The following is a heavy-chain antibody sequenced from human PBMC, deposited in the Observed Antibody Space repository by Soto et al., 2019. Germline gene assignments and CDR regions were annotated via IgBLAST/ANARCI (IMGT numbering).Heavy chain of an antibody. CDR1: GFTFTNYR. V-gene: IGHV3-23*01. CDR3: TVDTSGTRSDY. D-gene: IGHD1-26*01. Sequence: PGGSLRLSCAASGFTFTNYRMNWVRQDPGKGLEWVSNINGGGIITYYADSVKGRFTISRDNSKNTLFLQMNSLRADDTAIYYCTVDTSGTRSDYWGQGTLVTVSS. CDR2: INGGGIIT. J-gene: IGHJ4*02.